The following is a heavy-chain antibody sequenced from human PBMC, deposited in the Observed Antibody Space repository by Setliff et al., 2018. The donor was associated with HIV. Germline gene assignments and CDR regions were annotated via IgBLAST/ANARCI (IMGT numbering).Heavy chain of an antibody. J-gene: IGHJ5*02. CDR3: ARDFSGQQLVGGWFDP. CDR2: IIPIFGTA. D-gene: IGHD6-13*01. V-gene: IGHV1-69*13. Sequence: VAPVKVSCKASGGTFSSYVISWVRQAPGQGLEWMGGIIPIFGTANYAQKFQGRVTITADESTSTAYMELSSLRSDDTAVYYCARDFSGQQLVGGWFDPWGQGTLVTVSS. CDR1: GGTFSSYV.